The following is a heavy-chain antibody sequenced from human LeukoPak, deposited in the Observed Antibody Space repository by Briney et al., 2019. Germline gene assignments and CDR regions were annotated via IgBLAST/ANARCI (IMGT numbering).Heavy chain of an antibody. CDR1: GFTFSTYW. J-gene: IGHJ6*04. CDR3: ARDILYCSTTSCYGMDV. CDR2: INTDGSST. Sequence: GGSLRLSCAASGFTFSTYWMHWVRQAPGKGLVWVSRINTDGSSTSYADSVKGRFTISRDNAKYTLYLQMNSLRAEDTAVYYCARDILYCSTTSCYGMDVWGKGTTVTVSS. V-gene: IGHV3-74*01. D-gene: IGHD2-2*01.